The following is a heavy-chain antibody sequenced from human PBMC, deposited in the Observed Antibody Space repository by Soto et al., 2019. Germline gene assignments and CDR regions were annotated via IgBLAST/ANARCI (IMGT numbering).Heavy chain of an antibody. Sequence: QVQLQQWGAGLLKPSETLSLTCAVYGGSFNSYYWSWIRQPPGKGLEWIGEINYSGSTNYNPSLKSRVTISVDTSKNQFSLKLSSVTAADTAVYYCARGHKQQRVRSGGWFDPWGQGTLVTVSS. CDR1: GGSFNSYY. CDR3: ARGHKQQRVRSGGWFDP. J-gene: IGHJ5*02. D-gene: IGHD6-13*01. CDR2: INYSGST. V-gene: IGHV4-34*01.